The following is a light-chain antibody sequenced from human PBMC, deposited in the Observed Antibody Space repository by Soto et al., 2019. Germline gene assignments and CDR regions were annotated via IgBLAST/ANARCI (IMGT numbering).Light chain of an antibody. CDR1: QSVSSDS. V-gene: IGKV3-20*01. Sequence: EIVLTQSPGTLSLSPGERATLSCRASQSVSSDSLAWYQQKPGQAPRLLIYGASSRATGIPDRFSGSGSGTDFTLSISRLEPEDVEVYYCQQYGSSHKTFGQGTKVEI. CDR2: GAS. CDR3: QQYGSSHKT. J-gene: IGKJ1*01.